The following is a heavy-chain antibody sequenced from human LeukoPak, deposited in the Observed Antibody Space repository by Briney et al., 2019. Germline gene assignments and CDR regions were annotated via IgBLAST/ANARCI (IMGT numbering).Heavy chain of an antibody. CDR2: IGGRGGST. J-gene: IGHJ5*02. V-gene: IGHV3-23*01. D-gene: IGHD3-16*01. Sequence: GGSLRLSCAASGFRFSDYTMTWVRQAPGKGPEWVSAIGGRGGSTYYAGSLGGRFTISRDNSQDMVYLQMNSLKVEDTATYYCGKEGGAWGQGTKVTVSS. CDR3: GKEGGA. CDR1: GFRFSDYT.